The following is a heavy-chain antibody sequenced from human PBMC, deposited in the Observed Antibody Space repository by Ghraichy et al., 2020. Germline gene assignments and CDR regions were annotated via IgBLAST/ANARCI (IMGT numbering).Heavy chain of an antibody. CDR3: AKDHERRYSSSWYEVYYYYGMDV. V-gene: IGHV3-30*18. J-gene: IGHJ6*02. CDR1: GFTFSSYG. CDR2: ISYDGSNK. D-gene: IGHD6-13*01. Sequence: GGSLRLSCAASGFTFSSYGMHWVRQAPGKGLEWVAVISYDGSNKYYADSVKGRFTISRDNSKNTLYLQMNSLRAEDTAVYYCAKDHERRYSSSWYEVYYYYGMDVWGQGTTVTVSS.